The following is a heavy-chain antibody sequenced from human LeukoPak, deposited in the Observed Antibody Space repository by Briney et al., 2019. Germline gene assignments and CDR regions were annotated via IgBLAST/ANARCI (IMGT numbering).Heavy chain of an antibody. CDR2: IYYSGST. Sequence: PSETLSLTCTVSGYSISSGYYWGWIRQPPGKGLEWIGSIYYSGSTYYNPSLKSRVTISVDTSKNQFSLKLSSVTAADTAVYYCARYPYYYGSGSYSYYFDYWGQGTLDTVSS. J-gene: IGHJ4*02. V-gene: IGHV4-38-2*02. CDR1: GYSISSGYY. D-gene: IGHD3-10*01. CDR3: ARYPYYYGSGSYSYYFDY.